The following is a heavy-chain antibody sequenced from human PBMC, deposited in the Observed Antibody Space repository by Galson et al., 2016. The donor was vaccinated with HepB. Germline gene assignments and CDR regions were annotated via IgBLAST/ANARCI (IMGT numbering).Heavy chain of an antibody. D-gene: IGHD3-22*01. CDR1: GYTFTGYY. Sequence: SVKVSCKASGYTFTGYYVHWVRQAPGQGLEWVGWINTNTGNPSYAQGFVGRFVLSLDPSVSTAYLQISDLKAEDTAVYYCVKDGADSGGYYPDYWGQGTLVTVSS. CDR2: INTNTGNP. V-gene: IGHV7-4-1*02. J-gene: IGHJ4*02. CDR3: VKDGADSGGYYPDY.